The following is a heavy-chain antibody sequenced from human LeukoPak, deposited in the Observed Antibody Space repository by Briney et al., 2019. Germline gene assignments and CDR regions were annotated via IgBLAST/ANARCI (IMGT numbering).Heavy chain of an antibody. CDR1: GASISKTNW. CDR3: ARVPDYGDYFFDY. CDR2: IYHSGKT. Sequence: SETLSLTCAVSGASISKTNWWSWVRQPPGKGLEWIGEIYHSGKTNYNPSLKSRVTISVDKSKNQISLKLSSVTAADTAVYYCARVPDYGDYFFDYWGQGTLVTVSS. D-gene: IGHD4-17*01. J-gene: IGHJ4*02. V-gene: IGHV4-4*02.